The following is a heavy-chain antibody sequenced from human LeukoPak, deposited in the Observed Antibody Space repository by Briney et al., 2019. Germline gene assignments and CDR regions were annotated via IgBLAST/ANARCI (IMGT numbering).Heavy chain of an antibody. J-gene: IGHJ4*02. CDR2: ISYDGSNK. Sequence: GGSLRLSCAASGFTFSSYGMHWVRQAPGKGLEWVAVISYDGSNKYYADSVKGRFTISRDNSKNTLYLQMNSLRADDTAVYYCARGEHYYDSSGYSHRSDYWGQGTLVTVSS. CDR1: GFTFSSYG. D-gene: IGHD3-22*01. CDR3: ARGEHYYDSSGYSHRSDY. V-gene: IGHV3-30*03.